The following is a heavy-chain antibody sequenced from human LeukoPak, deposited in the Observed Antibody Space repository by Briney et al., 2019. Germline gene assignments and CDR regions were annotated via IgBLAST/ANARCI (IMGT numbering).Heavy chain of an antibody. CDR2: IYDSGTT. D-gene: IGHD6-19*01. J-gene: IGHJ4*02. V-gene: IGHV4-59*08. CDR1: GGSTRGYY. CDR3: ARLTSGWYLDY. Sequence: PETLSLTCTVSGGSTRGYYGSWIRQPPGKGLEWIGYIYDSGTTNYSPSLKSRVTISVDTSKNQISLKLSPVTAADTAVYYCARLTSGWYLDYWGQGTLVTVSS.